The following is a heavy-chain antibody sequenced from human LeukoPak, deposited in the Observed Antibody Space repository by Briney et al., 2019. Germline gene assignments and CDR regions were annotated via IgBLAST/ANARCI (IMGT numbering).Heavy chain of an antibody. CDR1: SDSVSSNNAA. CDR2: TYYRSKWYN. CDR3: AREGIRVTIAH. D-gene: IGHD2-21*01. Sequence: SQTLSLTSAISSDSVSSNNAASSLIRQSPSRGLEWLGRTYYRSKWYNDYAVSVKGRITINADTSKNQFSLQLNSVTPENTAVYYVAREGIRVTIAHWGQGTLVTVSS. J-gene: IGHJ4*02. V-gene: IGHV6-1*01.